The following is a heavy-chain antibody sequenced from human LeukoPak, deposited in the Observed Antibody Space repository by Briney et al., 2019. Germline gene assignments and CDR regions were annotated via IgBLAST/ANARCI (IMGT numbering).Heavy chain of an antibody. CDR1: GGTISSYY. D-gene: IGHD3-22*01. Sequence: SETLSLTCTVSGGTISSYYWSWIRHPPGKGLEWIGYIYYSGSTNYNPSLKSRVTISVDTSKNQFSLKLSSVTAADTAVYYCARLEVYYDSSGYYNWFDPWGQGTLVTVSS. CDR3: ARLEVYYDSSGYYNWFDP. CDR2: IYYSGST. V-gene: IGHV4-59*08. J-gene: IGHJ5*02.